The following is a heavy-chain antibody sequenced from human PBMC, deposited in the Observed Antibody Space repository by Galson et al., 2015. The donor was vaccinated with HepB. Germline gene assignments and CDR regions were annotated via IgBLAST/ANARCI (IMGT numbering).Heavy chain of an antibody. CDR3: GRSDSFYYDSSGYYDDAFGI. D-gene: IGHD3-22*01. J-gene: IGHJ3*02. CDR1: GYSFNNYW. CDR2: IYPGHSDT. Sequence: QSGAEVKKPGESLKISCKASGYSFNNYWIGWVRQMPGKGLEWMGIIYPGHSDTRYSPSFQGQVTMSADKSIGTAYLQWSSLKASDSAMYYCGRSDSFYYDSSGYYDDAFGIWGQGTMVTVSS. V-gene: IGHV5-51*03.